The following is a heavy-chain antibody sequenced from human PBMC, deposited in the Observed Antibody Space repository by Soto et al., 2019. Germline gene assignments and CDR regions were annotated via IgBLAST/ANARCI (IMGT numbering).Heavy chain of an antibody. Sequence: QVQLQESGPGLVKPSETLSLTCTVSGGSITNYYFSWFRQPPGKGLEWLGYINYDGYSAYNLSLKMRVTLSMDASKTQFSLMLESVTATDTAVYYCARHGFGPLHGLVDVWGPGTTVIVSS. J-gene: IGHJ6*02. CDR3: ARHGFGPLHGLVDV. D-gene: IGHD3-10*01. CDR1: GGSITNYY. V-gene: IGHV4-59*08. CDR2: INYDGYS.